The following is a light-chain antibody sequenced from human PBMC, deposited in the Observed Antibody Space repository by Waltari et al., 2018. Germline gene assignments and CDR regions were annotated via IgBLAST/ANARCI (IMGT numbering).Light chain of an antibody. Sequence: QSVLTPPPSASGTPGQRVTISCSGSSSNIGSNYVYWYQQLPGTAPNLLIYRNNQRPQGGPDRFAGAKSGTSAALAISGLRSEDEADYYCAAWDDSLSGVVFGGGTKLTVL. V-gene: IGLV1-47*01. CDR3: AAWDDSLSGVV. J-gene: IGLJ2*01. CDR1: SSNIGSNY. CDR2: RNN.